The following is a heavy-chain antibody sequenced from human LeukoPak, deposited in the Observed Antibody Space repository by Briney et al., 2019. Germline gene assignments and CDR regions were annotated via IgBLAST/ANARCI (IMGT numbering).Heavy chain of an antibody. CDR3: AKTPSGSHCFDY. Sequence: GGSLRLSCAASGFTFSSYGMHWVRQAPGKGLEWVAFIRYDGSNKYYADSVKGRFTISRDNSKNALYLQMNSLRAEDTAVYYCAKTPSGSHCFDYWGQGTLVTVSS. J-gene: IGHJ4*02. CDR1: GFTFSSYG. V-gene: IGHV3-30*02. CDR2: IRYDGSNK.